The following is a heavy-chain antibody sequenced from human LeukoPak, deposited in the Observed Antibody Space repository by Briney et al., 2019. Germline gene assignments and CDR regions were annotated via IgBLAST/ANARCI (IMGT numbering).Heavy chain of an antibody. V-gene: IGHV3-23*01. D-gene: IGHD6-19*01. CDR2: ISGSGGST. CDR1: GFTFSSYA. J-gene: IGHJ4*02. CDR3: AKGLRIAVAGTVVDY. Sequence: GGPLRLSCAASGFTFSSYAMSWVRQAPGKGLEWVSAISGSGGSTYYADSVKGRFTISRDNSKNTLYLQMNSLRAEDTAVYYCAKGLRIAVAGTVVDYWGQGTLVTVSS.